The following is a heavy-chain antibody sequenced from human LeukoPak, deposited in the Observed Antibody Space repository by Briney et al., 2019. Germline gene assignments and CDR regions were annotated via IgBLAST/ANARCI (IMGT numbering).Heavy chain of an antibody. V-gene: IGHV1-3*01. Sequence: GASVKVSCKASGYTFTSYAMHWVRQAPGQRLEWMGWINAGNGNTKYSQKFQGRVTITRDTSASTAYMELSSLRSEDTAVYYCARDKFRWVYSGGICYPYYYYGMDVWGQGTTVTVSS. CDR2: INAGNGNT. J-gene: IGHJ6*02. CDR1: GYTFTSYA. CDR3: ARDKFRWVYSGGICYPYYYYGMDV. D-gene: IGHD2-15*01.